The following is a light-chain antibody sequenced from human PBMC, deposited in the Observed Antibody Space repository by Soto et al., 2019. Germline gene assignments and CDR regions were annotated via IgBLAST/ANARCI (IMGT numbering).Light chain of an antibody. Sequence: DIVMTQSPDSLAVSLGERATINCKSSQSVLYSSNNKNYLACYQQKPGQPPTLLIYWASTRESGVPDRFSGSATGTHFTLTISMPLDKDVAVYYSKPYYSTPGGTFGQGTKVEI. J-gene: IGKJ1*01. CDR2: WAS. CDR3: KPYYSTPGGT. CDR1: QSVLYSSNNKNY. V-gene: IGKV4-1*01.